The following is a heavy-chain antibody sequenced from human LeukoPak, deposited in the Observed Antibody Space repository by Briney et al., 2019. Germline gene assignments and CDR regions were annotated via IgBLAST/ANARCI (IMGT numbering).Heavy chain of an antibody. V-gene: IGHV3-33*01. D-gene: IGHD4-17*01. CDR1: GFTFNSYG. CDR2: IWYDGNNK. J-gene: IGHJ4*02. CDR3: AREHTTVTSLLDY. Sequence: VQPGRSLRLSCAASGFTFNSYGIHWVRQAPGKGLEWVAVIWYDGNNKYYADSVKGRFTISRDSSKNTMYLQMNSLRAEDTAVCYCAREHTTVTSLLDYWGQGTLVTVSS.